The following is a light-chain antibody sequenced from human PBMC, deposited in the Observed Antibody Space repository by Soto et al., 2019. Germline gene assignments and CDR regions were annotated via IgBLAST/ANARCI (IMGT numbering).Light chain of an antibody. J-gene: IGLJ1*01. V-gene: IGLV2-23*01. CDR3: CSHAGFNTPYV. Sequence: QSALTQPASVSVSPGQSITIACTGISTDVENYNFVSWYQQHPGKVPKLIIYEDSKRPSGISDRFSGSKSGNSASLTISGLQAEDEADYYCCSHAGFNTPYVFATGTKVTVL. CDR1: STDVENYNF. CDR2: EDS.